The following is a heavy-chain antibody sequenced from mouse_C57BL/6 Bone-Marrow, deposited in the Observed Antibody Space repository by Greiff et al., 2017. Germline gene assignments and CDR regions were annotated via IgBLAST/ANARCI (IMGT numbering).Heavy chain of an antibody. CDR3: ARRHYDYGAWYFDV. Sequence: VQLKESGPGLVKPSQSLSLTCSVTGYSITSGYYWNWIRQFPGNKLEWMGYISYDGSNNYNPSLKNRISITRDTSNNQFFLKLNSVTTEDTATYYCARRHYDYGAWYFDVWGTGTTVTVSS. V-gene: IGHV3-6*01. CDR2: ISYDGSN. J-gene: IGHJ1*03. D-gene: IGHD2-4*01. CDR1: GYSITSGYY.